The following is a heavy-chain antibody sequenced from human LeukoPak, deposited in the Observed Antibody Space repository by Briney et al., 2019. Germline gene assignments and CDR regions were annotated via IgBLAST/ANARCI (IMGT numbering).Heavy chain of an antibody. CDR1: GFTFSSYA. J-gene: IGHJ1*01. CDR2: ISGSGGST. Sequence: GGSLRLSCAASGFTFSSYAMSWVRQAPGKGLEWVSAISGSGGSTYYADSVKGRFTISRDNSKNTLYLQMNSLRAEDTAVYYCAKVGGYYDSSGYYDKYFQHWARAPWSPSPQ. V-gene: IGHV3-23*01. CDR3: AKVGGYYDSSGYYDKYFQH. D-gene: IGHD3-22*01.